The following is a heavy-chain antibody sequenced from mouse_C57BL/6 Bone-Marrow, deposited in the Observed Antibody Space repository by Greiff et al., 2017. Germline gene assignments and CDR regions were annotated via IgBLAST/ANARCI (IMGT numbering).Heavy chain of an antibody. Sequence: VQLQQSGPELVKPGASVKISCKASGYTFTDYYINWVKQRPGQGLEWIGWIFPGSGSTYYNEKFKGKATLTVDKSSSTAYMLLSSLTSEDSAVXFCARHFATVVAHWYFDVWGTGTTVTVSS. CDR2: IFPGSGST. J-gene: IGHJ1*03. CDR3: ARHFATVVAHWYFDV. CDR1: GYTFTDYY. D-gene: IGHD1-1*01. V-gene: IGHV1-75*01.